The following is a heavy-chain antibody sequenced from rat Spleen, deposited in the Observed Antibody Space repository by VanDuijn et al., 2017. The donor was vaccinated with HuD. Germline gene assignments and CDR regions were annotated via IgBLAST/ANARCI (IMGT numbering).Heavy chain of an antibody. D-gene: IGHD1-9*01. J-gene: IGHJ2*01. CDR2: IKAKSNNYAT. CDR1: GFTFSTAW. CDR3: TRAPDILWGDY. Sequence: EVQVLESGGGLVQPGNSLKLSCATSGFTFSTAWMYWYRQFPEKRLEWVARIKAKSNNYATDYTESVKGRFTISRDDSKSSIYLQMNNLKEEDTAIYYCTRAPDILWGDYWGQGVMVTVSS. V-gene: IGHV6-6*01.